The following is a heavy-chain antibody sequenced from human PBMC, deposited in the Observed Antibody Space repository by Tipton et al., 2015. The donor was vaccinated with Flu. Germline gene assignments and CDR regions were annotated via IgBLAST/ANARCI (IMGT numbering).Heavy chain of an antibody. Sequence: GSLRLSCADSGFTFSDSWMAWVRQAPGKGLEWVANINRDGSHKYYMNSVKGRFAISRDNAKNSVYLQMNSLRVEDSALYYCTNKATGADSWGQGTLVTVSS. CDR3: TNKATGADS. CDR2: INRDGSHK. J-gene: IGHJ4*02. V-gene: IGHV3-7*01. CDR1: GFTFSDSW.